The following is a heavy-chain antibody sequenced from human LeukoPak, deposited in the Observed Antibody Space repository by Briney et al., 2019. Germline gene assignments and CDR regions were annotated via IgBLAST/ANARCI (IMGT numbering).Heavy chain of an antibody. V-gene: IGHV3-23*01. Sequence: TGGSLRLSCAASGFTFSSYAMSWVRQAPGKGPEWVSAISGSGGSTYYADSVKGRFTISRDNSKNTLYLQMNSLRAEDTAVYYCAKESDGSGSDTYFDYWGQGTLVTVSS. CDR3: AKESDGSGSDTYFDY. J-gene: IGHJ4*02. D-gene: IGHD3-10*01. CDR2: ISGSGGST. CDR1: GFTFSSYA.